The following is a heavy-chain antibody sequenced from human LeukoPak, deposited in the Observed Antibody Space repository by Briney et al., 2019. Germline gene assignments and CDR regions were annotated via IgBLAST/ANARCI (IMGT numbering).Heavy chain of an antibody. Sequence: GASVKVSCKASGGTFISYAISWVRQAPGQGLGWMGGIIPIFGTANYAQKFQGRVTITADESTSTAYMELSSLRSEDTAVYYCAREDTTYYDILTGSLSPLSYWGQGTLVTVSS. CDR2: IIPIFGTA. CDR3: AREDTTYYDILTGSLSPLSY. D-gene: IGHD3-9*01. CDR1: GGTFISYA. V-gene: IGHV1-69*13. J-gene: IGHJ4*02.